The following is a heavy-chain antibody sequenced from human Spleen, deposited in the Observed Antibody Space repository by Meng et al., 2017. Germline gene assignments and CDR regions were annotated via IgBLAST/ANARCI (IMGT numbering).Heavy chain of an antibody. CDR1: GFTVSNNY. J-gene: IGHJ4*02. CDR3: ARVDTSGYFEH. D-gene: IGHD3-22*01. V-gene: IGHV3-53*01. CDR2: IHSGGRT. Sequence: GGSLRLSCAVSGFTVSNNYMNWVRQAPGKGLEWVSVIHSGGRTDYADSVKGRFTISRDNSKNTLYLQMNSLRADDTAVYYCARVDTSGYFEHWGQGTLVTVSS.